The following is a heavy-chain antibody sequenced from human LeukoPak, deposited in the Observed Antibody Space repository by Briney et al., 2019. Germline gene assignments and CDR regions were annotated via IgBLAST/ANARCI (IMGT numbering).Heavy chain of an antibody. V-gene: IGHV4-59*12. Sequence: SETLPLTCTVSGGSISSYYWSWIRQPPGKGLEWIGYIYYSGSTYYNPSLKSRVTISIDTSKNQFSLKLSSVTAADTAVYYCARTVWGSYYSDYWGQGTLVTVSS. J-gene: IGHJ4*02. CDR3: ARTVWGSYYSDY. CDR1: GGSISSYY. D-gene: IGHD3-16*01. CDR2: IYYSGST.